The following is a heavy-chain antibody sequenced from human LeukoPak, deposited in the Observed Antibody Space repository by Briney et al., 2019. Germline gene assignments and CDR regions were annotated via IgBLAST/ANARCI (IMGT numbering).Heavy chain of an antibody. D-gene: IGHD3-10*01. CDR3: GRHFTGTSGSYYTDF. V-gene: IGHV4-59*08. J-gene: IGHJ4*02. Sequence: PSETLSLTCTVFGDSISNNYWDWIRQPPGKGLERIGYISSTGSNDYNPSLKSRVTISVDTSRNLFSLRLTSVTAADTAVYYCGRHFTGTSGSYYTDFWGQGTLVTVSS. CDR2: ISSTGSN. CDR1: GDSISNNY.